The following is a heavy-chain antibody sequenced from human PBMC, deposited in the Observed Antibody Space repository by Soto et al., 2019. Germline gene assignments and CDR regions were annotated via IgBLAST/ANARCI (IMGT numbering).Heavy chain of an antibody. Sequence: QVQLQQWGAGLLKPSETLSLTCAVYGGSFSGYYWSWIRQPPGKGLEWIGEINHSGSTNYNPSRKSRITISVDTSKNHFSLKLSSVTAADTAVYYCARSKSAVTTPFDYWGQGTLVTVSS. V-gene: IGHV4-34*01. D-gene: IGHD4-17*01. J-gene: IGHJ4*02. CDR2: INHSGST. CDR3: ARSKSAVTTPFDY. CDR1: GGSFSGYY.